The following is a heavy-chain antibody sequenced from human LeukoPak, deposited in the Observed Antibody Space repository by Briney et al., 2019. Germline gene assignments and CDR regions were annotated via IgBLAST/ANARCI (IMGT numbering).Heavy chain of an antibody. CDR2: IAHDGGNK. CDR3: AKETFGLVGSRFDP. CDR1: GFTFSIYG. J-gene: IGHJ5*02. Sequence: GGSLTLSCAASGFTFSIYGMHWVRQAPGKWLEWVAFIAHDGGNKNSADSVKGRFTISRDNSKNTLYLQMNSLRAEDTAVYYCAKETFGLVGSRFDPWGQGTLVTVSS. D-gene: IGHD1-26*01. V-gene: IGHV3-30*02.